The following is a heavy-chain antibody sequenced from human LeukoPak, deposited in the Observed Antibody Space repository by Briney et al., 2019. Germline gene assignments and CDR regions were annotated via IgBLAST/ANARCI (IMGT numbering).Heavy chain of an antibody. CDR3: AKEEDDILTGPDKLFDP. J-gene: IGHJ5*02. CDR2: IRYDGSNK. CDR1: GFTFSSYG. V-gene: IGHV3-30*02. Sequence: GGSLRLSCAASGFTFSSYGMHWVRQAPGKGLEGVAFIRYDGSNKYYADSVKGRFTISRDNSKNTLYLQMNSLRAEDTAVYYCAKEEDDILTGPDKLFDPWGQGTLVTVSS. D-gene: IGHD3-9*01.